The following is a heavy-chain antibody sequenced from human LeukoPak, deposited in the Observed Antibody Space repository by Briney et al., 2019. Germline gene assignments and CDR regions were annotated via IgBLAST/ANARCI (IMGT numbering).Heavy chain of an antibody. J-gene: IGHJ4*02. Sequence: GGSLRLSCEASGFTFSSYAMHWVRQAPGKGLEWVAVISYDGSNKDYADSVKGRFTISRDNSKNTLYVQMNSLRAEDTAVYYCARDSAGDFWGQGTLVTVSS. CDR1: GFTFSSYA. CDR2: ISYDGSNK. V-gene: IGHV3-30-3*01. CDR3: ARDSAGDF. D-gene: IGHD6-19*01.